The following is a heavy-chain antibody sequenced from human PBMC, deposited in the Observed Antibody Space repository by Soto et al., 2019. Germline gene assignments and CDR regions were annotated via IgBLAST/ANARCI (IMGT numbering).Heavy chain of an antibody. D-gene: IGHD1-1*01. Sequence: GASLQVYVRASVYSFRSDCICWLRQLTGKGLEWMGIIYPDDSNTRYSPSFQGQVTISADKSISTAFLQWSSLKAADSAMYYCARHLQSDPVHITPVSTDYCGQGIRVTVSS. CDR3: ARHLQSDPVHITPVSTDY. CDR1: VYSFRSDC. CDR2: IYPDDSNT. V-gene: IGHV5-51*01. J-gene: IGHJ4*02.